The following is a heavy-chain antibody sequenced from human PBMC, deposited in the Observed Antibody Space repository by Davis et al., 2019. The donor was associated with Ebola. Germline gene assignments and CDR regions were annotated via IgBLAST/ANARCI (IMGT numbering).Heavy chain of an antibody. D-gene: IGHD3-22*01. CDR1: GGSISSYY. Sequence: SETLSLTCTVSGGSISSYYWSWIRQPPGKGLEWIGSIYYSGSTNYNPSLKSRVTISVDTSKNQFSLKLSSVTAADTAVYYCASGPFYYDSSGYGEAFDIWGQGTMVTVSS. CDR2: IYYSGST. CDR3: ASGPFYYDSSGYGEAFDI. J-gene: IGHJ3*02. V-gene: IGHV4-59*01.